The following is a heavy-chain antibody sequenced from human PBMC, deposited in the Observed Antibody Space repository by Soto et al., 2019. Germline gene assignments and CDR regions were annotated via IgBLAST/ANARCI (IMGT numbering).Heavy chain of an antibody. V-gene: IGHV3-30*18. CDR1: GFTLNTYG. CDR3: AKGREQQWVRIDLDV. Sequence: QVPLVESGGGVVQPGRSLRLSFAASGFTLNTYGMHWVRQAPGKGLEWVAVISYDGSNEYYADSVKGRFTISRDNSKNTLYLQMDSLRAEDTAVYYCAKGREQQWVRIDLDVWGQGTTVTVSS. CDR2: ISYDGSNE. D-gene: IGHD6-13*01. J-gene: IGHJ6*02.